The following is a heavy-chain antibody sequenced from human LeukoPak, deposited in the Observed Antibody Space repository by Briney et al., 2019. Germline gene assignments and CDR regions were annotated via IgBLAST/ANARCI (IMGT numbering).Heavy chain of an antibody. CDR3: ARARIGTTVTTLAFDI. CDR1: GGSIGSGGYY. J-gene: IGHJ3*02. CDR2: IYYSGST. D-gene: IGHD4-17*01. V-gene: IGHV4-31*03. Sequence: SQTLSLTCTVSGGSIGSGGYYWSWIRQHPGKGLEWIGYIYYSGSTYYNPSLKSRVTISVDTSKNQFSLKLSSVTAADTAVYYCARARIGTTVTTLAFDIWGQGTTVTVSS.